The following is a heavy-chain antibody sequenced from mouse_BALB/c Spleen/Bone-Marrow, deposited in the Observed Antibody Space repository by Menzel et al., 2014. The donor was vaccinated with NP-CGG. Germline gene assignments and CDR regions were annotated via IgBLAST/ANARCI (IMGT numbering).Heavy chain of an antibody. D-gene: IGHD1-1*01. CDR2: IDPANGNT. CDR3: ARYSYGSRGYYFDY. Sequence: VQLQQSGAELVEPGASVKLSCTASGFNIKDTYMHWVKQRPEQGLEWIGRIDPANGNTKYDPKFQGKATITADTSSNTAYLQLSSLTSEDTAVYYCARYSYGSRGYYFDYWGQGTTLTVSS. J-gene: IGHJ2*01. CDR1: GFNIKDTY. V-gene: IGHV14-3*02.